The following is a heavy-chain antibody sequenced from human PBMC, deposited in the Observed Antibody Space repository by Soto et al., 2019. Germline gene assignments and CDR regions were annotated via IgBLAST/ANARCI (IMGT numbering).Heavy chain of an antibody. V-gene: IGHV3-33*01. CDR3: ARADKSADYDILTGPGNWFDP. D-gene: IGHD3-9*01. CDR1: GLTFSSYG. Sequence: PGGSLRLSCAASGLTFSSYGMHWVRQAPGKGLEWVAVIWYDGSNKYYADSVKGRFTISRDNSKNTLYLQMNSLRAEDTAVYYCARADKSADYDILTGPGNWFDPWGQGTLVTVSS. CDR2: IWYDGSNK. J-gene: IGHJ5*02.